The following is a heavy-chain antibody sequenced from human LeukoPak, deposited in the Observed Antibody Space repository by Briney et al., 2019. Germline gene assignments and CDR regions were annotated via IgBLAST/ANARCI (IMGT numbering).Heavy chain of an antibody. CDR1: GFTVSSNY. Sequence: GGSLRLSCAASGFTVSSNYMSWVRQAPGKGLEWVSVIYSGGSTYYADSVKGRFTISRDNSKNTLYLQMNSLRAEDTAVYYCARPYSSGWYGDIDYWGQGTLVTVSS. V-gene: IGHV3-66*04. D-gene: IGHD6-19*01. CDR3: ARPYSSGWYGDIDY. CDR2: IYSGGST. J-gene: IGHJ4*02.